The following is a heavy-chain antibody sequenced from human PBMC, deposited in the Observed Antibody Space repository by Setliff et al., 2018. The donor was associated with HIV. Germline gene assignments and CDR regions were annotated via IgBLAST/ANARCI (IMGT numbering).Heavy chain of an antibody. D-gene: IGHD3-16*01. J-gene: IGHJ4*02. V-gene: IGHV4-61*10. CDR3: ARGRYYREISDSLFDF. CDR2: IYNNGST. Sequence: SETLSLTCTVSGGSISSGSYYWSWIRQPAGKGLQWIGYIYNNGSTYYNPSLESRLMMSIDPSKNQFSLNLRSVTVADTAVYYCARGRYYREISDSLFDFWGQGTLVTVSS. CDR1: GGSISSGSYY.